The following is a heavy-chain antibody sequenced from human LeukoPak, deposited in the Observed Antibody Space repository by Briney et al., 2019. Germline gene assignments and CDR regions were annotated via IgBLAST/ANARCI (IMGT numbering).Heavy chain of an antibody. D-gene: IGHD6-19*01. V-gene: IGHV4-59*01. CDR2: IYYSGST. J-gene: IGHJ5*02. Sequence: PSETLSLTCTVSGGSISSYYWSWIRQPPGKGLEWSGYIYYSGSTNYNPSLKSRVTISVDTSKNQFSLKLSSVTAADTAVYYCAFLGSSAWFDPWGQGTLVTVSS. CDR1: GGSISSYY. CDR3: AFLGSSAWFDP.